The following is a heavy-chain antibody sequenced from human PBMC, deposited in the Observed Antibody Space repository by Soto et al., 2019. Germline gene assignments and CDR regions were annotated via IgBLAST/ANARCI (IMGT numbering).Heavy chain of an antibody. CDR2: IIPIFGTA. CDR3: ATDFWSGYYLYYFDY. D-gene: IGHD3-3*01. CDR1: GGTFSSYA. Sequence: QVQLVQSGAEVKKPGSSVKVSCKASGGTFSSYAISWVRQAPGQGLEWMGGIIPIFGTANYAQKFQGRVTITADESTSTAYMELSSLRSEDTTVYYCATDFWSGYYLYYFDYWGQGTLVTVSS. V-gene: IGHV1-69*01. J-gene: IGHJ4*02.